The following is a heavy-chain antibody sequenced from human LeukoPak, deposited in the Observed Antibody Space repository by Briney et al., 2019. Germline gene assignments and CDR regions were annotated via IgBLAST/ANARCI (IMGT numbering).Heavy chain of an antibody. D-gene: IGHD3-16*01. J-gene: IGHJ4*02. Sequence: GGSLRLSCAASGFTLSFYWMSWVRQAPGKGLEWVANINQDGSEKYYVDSVKGRFTISRDNAKNSLFLQMNSLRGEDTAVYYCARDQGGVGYWGQGTLVTVSS. CDR3: ARDQGGVGY. CDR1: GFTLSFYW. V-gene: IGHV3-7*01. CDR2: INQDGSEK.